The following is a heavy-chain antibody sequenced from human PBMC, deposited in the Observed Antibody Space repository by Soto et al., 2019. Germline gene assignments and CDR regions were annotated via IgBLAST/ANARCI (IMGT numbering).Heavy chain of an antibody. Sequence: PGGSLGLSCAASVFTFSNYAMHWVRQAPGKGLEWVALTSYDGNNEYYTDSVKGRFTISRDNSKNTLFLQMNSPRPEDTAVYYCAKDKGVFNWATSYFDYWGQGAMVTVSS. CDR3: AKDKGVFNWATSYFDY. J-gene: IGHJ4*02. D-gene: IGHD1-1*01. CDR2: TSYDGNNE. CDR1: VFTFSNYA. V-gene: IGHV3-30*18.